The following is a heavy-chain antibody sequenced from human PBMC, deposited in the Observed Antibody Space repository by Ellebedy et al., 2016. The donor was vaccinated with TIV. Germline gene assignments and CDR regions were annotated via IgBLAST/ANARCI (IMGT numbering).Heavy chain of an antibody. CDR3: AREVIAGINWFDP. CDR1: SGSINSTSYY. J-gene: IGHJ5*02. CDR2: IYYTGST. D-gene: IGHD2-21*01. Sequence: SETLSLXXTVSSGSINSTSYYWGWIRQPPGKGLEWIGNIYYTGSTYYNPSLKSRVTISVDTPKNQFSLKLSSVTAADTAVYYCAREVIAGINWFDPWGQGTLVTVSS. V-gene: IGHV4-39*02.